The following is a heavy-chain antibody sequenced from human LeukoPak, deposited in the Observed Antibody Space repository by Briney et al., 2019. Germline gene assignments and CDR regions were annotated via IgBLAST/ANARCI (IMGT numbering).Heavy chain of an antibody. CDR2: IYSGGST. V-gene: IGHV3-66*01. Sequence: PGGSLRLSCAASGFTVSSNYMSWVRQAPGKGLEWVSVIYSGGSTYYADSVKGRFTISRDNSKNTLYLQMNSLRAEDTAVYYCARPYSGSYSPFDYWGQGTLVTVSS. J-gene: IGHJ4*02. D-gene: IGHD1-26*01. CDR1: GFTVSSNY. CDR3: ARPYSGSYSPFDY.